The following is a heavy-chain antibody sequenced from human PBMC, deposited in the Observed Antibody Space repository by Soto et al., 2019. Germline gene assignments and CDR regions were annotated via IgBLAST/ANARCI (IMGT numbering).Heavy chain of an antibody. D-gene: IGHD3-10*01. V-gene: IGHV3-53*01. CDR3: ARDLGYYYGSGRDAGMDV. J-gene: IGHJ6*02. CDR1: GFTVSSNY. CDR2: IYSGGST. Sequence: EVQLVESGGGLIQPGGSLRLSCAASGFTVSSNYMSWVRQAPGKGLEWVSVIYSGGSTYYADSVKGRFTISRDNSKNTLYLQMSSLRAEDTAVYYCARDLGYYYGSGRDAGMDVWGQGTTVTVSS.